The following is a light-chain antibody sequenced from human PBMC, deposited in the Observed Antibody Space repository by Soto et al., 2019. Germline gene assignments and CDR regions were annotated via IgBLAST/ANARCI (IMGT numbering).Light chain of an antibody. CDR3: QKYTNVPA. V-gene: IGKV1-27*01. CDR1: QGISNY. Sequence: DIQMTQSPSSLSASVGDRVTITCRASQGISNYLAWYQQIPGKVPKLLISAASTLQSGVPSRFSGSVSGTDFTLTISSLKPEDVATYYCQKYTNVPAFGGGTKVEIK. CDR2: AAS. J-gene: IGKJ4*01.